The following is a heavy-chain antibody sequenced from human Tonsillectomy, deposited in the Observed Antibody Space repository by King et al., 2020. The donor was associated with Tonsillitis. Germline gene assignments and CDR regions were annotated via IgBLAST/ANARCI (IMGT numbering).Heavy chain of an antibody. V-gene: IGHV3-7*01. D-gene: IGHD1-14*01. CDR1: GFTFSSYW. Sequence: DVQLVESGGGLVQPGGSLRLSCAASGFTFSSYWMSWVRQAPGKGLEWVANIKEDGSEKFYVDSVKGRFTISRDNAKNSLYLQMNSLRTEDTAVYFCARDDSDTRKPYYYFYGMDVWGQGTTVTVSS. CDR3: ARDDSDTRKPYYYFYGMDV. J-gene: IGHJ6*02. CDR2: IKEDGSEK.